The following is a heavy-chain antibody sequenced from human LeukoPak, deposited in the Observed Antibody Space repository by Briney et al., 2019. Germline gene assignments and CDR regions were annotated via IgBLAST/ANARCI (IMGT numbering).Heavy chain of an antibody. CDR2: INSDGSST. Sequence: GGSLRLSCAASGFTFSSYWMHWVRQAPGKGLVWVSRINSDGSSTSYADSVKGRFTISRDNAKNTLYLQMNSLRAEDTAVYYCVADRVGVVPGAFDIWGQGTMVTVSS. D-gene: IGHD2-2*01. J-gene: IGHJ3*02. CDR3: VADRVGVVPGAFDI. V-gene: IGHV3-74*01. CDR1: GFTFSSYW.